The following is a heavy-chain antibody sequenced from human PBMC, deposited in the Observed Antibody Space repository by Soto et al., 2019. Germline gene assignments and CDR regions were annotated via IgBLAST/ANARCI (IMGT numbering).Heavy chain of an antibody. Sequence: QVQLQESGPGLVKPSETLSLTCTVSGGSISSYYWSWIRQPPGKGLEWIGYIYYSGSTNYNPSLKRRVTISVDTSKNQFSLKLSSVTAADTAVYYCARGDYGPYYYSGMDVWGQGTTVTVSS. V-gene: IGHV4-59*01. CDR3: ARGDYGPYYYSGMDV. J-gene: IGHJ6*02. D-gene: IGHD4-17*01. CDR1: GGSISSYY. CDR2: IYYSGST.